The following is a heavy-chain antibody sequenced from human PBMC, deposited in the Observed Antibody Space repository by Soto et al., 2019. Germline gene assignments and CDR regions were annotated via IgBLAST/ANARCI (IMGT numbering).Heavy chain of an antibody. D-gene: IGHD1-26*01. V-gene: IGHV3-23*01. CDR2: ISGSGGST. CDR1: GFTFSSYA. J-gene: IGHJ4*02. Sequence: GGSLRLSCAASGFTFSSYAMSWVRQAPGKGLEWVSAISGSGGSTYYADSVKGRFTISRDNSKNTLYLQMNSLRAEDTAVYYCAKDPVPYIVGATFRCYWGQGTLVTVSS. CDR3: AKDPVPYIVGATFRCY.